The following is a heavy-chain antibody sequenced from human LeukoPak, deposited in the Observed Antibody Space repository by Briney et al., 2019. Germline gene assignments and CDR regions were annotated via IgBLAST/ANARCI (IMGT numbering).Heavy chain of an antibody. V-gene: IGHV4-59*12. Sequence: SETLSLTCTVSGGSISSYYWSWIRQPPGKGLEWIGYIYYSGSTNYNPSLKSRVTISVDTSKNQFSLKLSSVTAADTAVYYCAREKVAARDYWGQGTLVTVSS. CDR1: GGSISSYY. D-gene: IGHD6-6*01. CDR3: AREKVAARDY. CDR2: IYYSGST. J-gene: IGHJ4*02.